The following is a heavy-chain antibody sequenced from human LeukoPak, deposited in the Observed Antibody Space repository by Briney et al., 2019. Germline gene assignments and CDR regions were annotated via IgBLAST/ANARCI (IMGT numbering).Heavy chain of an antibody. Sequence: GGSLRLSCAASRFSFSNYWMAWVRQAPGKGLEWVANIKHDGNEKYYVDSVRGRFTISRDNAKNSLYLQMNSLRAEDTAVYYCARAGRDSGFDIWGQGTMVTVSS. D-gene: IGHD3-10*01. CDR3: ARAGRDSGFDI. V-gene: IGHV3-7*01. CDR2: IKHDGNEK. J-gene: IGHJ3*02. CDR1: RFSFSNYW.